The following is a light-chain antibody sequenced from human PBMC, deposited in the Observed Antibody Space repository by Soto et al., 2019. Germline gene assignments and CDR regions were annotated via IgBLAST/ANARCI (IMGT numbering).Light chain of an antibody. V-gene: IGKV1-9*01. Sequence: IQLTQSPSSLSASVGDRVTITCRASQGVRSYLAWFQQRPGKAPKLLLFGPSTLQNGVPARFSGGGFGTEFTLTITSLQHADFATYYCHQVYTYPRTFGQGTKVEIK. CDR1: QGVRSY. J-gene: IGKJ1*01. CDR3: HQVYTYPRT. CDR2: GPS.